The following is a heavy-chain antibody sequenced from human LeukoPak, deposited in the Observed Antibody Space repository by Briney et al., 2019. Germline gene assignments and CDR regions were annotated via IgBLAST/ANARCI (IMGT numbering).Heavy chain of an antibody. CDR3: ARTFVDYDYVWGSSPFDY. J-gene: IGHJ4*02. CDR2: INPSGGST. V-gene: IGHV1-46*01. D-gene: IGHD3-16*01. CDR1: GYTFTSYY. Sequence: ASVTVSCKASGYTFTSYYMHWVRQAPGQGLEWMGIINPSGGSTSYAQKFQGRVTMTRDTSTSTVYMELSSLRSEDTAVYYCARTFVDYDYVWGSSPFDYWGQGALVTVSS.